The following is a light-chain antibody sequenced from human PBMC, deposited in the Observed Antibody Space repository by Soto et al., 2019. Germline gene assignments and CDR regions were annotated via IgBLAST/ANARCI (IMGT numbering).Light chain of an antibody. CDR2: DAS. CDR3: QQRSNWPSWT. V-gene: IGKV3-11*01. J-gene: IGKJ1*01. Sequence: EIVMTQSPATLSLSPGERATLSCMASQSVGKYLVWYQQKPGQAHRLLIYDASNRATGIPARFSGSGSGTDFTLTISILEPEDFAVYYCQQRSNWPSWTFGQGTKVDIK. CDR1: QSVGKY.